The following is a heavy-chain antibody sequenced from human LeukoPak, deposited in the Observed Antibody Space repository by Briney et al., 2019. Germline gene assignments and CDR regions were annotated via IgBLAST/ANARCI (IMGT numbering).Heavy chain of an antibody. D-gene: IGHD3-22*01. V-gene: IGHV4-34*01. Sequence: SEALSLTCAVYGGSFSGYYWSWIRQPPGKGLEWIGEIDHSGSTNYNLSLKSRVTISVDTSKNQFSLKLSSVTAADTAVYYCARGAYYDSSGYYYRDYYYYMDVWGKGTTVTVSS. CDR1: GGSFSGYY. J-gene: IGHJ6*03. CDR3: ARGAYYDSSGYYYRDYYYYMDV. CDR2: IDHSGST.